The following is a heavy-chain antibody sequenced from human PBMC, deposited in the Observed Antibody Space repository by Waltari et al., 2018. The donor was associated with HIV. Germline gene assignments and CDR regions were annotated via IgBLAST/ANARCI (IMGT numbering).Heavy chain of an antibody. CDR1: VFAFRDST. V-gene: IGHV3-21*04. D-gene: IGHD3-10*01. Sequence: VYLVESGGGLVKPGGSLKLSCEGSVFAFRDSTMNWVRQAPGKGLEWVSSVSQKGDYVYYTDAMKGRLSITRDNSKNLMFLEMTRLRPEDSATYFCTTLADTTMGRDWYFDLWGRGVWVIVST. CDR2: VSQKGDYV. CDR3: TTLADTTMGRDWYFDL. J-gene: IGHJ2*01.